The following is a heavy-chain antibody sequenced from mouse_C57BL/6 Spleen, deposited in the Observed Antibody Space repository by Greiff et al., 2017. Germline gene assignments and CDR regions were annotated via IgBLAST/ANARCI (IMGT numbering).Heavy chain of an antibody. D-gene: IGHD2-3*01. V-gene: IGHV3-6*01. CDR1: GYSITSGYY. CDR2: ISYDGSN. J-gene: IGHJ3*01. Sequence: EVHLVESGPGLVKPSQSLSLTCSVTGYSITSGYYWNWIRQFPGNKLEWMGYISYDGSNNYNPSLKNRISITRDTSKNQFFLKLNSVTTEDTATYYCASYDGSLFAYWGQGTLVTVSA. CDR3: ASYDGSLFAY.